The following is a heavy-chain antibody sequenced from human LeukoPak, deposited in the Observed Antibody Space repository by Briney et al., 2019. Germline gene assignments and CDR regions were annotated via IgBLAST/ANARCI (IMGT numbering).Heavy chain of an antibody. D-gene: IGHD4-23*01. V-gene: IGHV3-21*01. CDR2: ISSSSSYI. J-gene: IGHJ1*01. CDR3: ARFGGNGGLFQH. CDR1: GFTFSSYG. Sequence: GGSLRLSCAASGFTFSSYGMHWVRQAPGKGLEWVSSISSSSSYIYYADSVKGRFTISRDNAKNSLYLQMNSLRAEDTAVYYCARFGGNGGLFQHWGQGTLVTVSS.